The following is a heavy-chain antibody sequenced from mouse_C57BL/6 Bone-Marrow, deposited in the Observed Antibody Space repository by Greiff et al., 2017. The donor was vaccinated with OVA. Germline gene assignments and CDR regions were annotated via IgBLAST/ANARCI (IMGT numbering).Heavy chain of an antibody. V-gene: IGHV1-15*01. Sequence: QVQLQQSGAELVRPGASVTLSCKASGYTFTDYEMHWVKQTPVHGLEWIGAIYPETGGTAYNQKFKGKAILTADKSSSTAYMERRSLTSEDSAVYYCTRGYSNYYAMDYWGQGTSVTVSS. J-gene: IGHJ4*01. CDR2: IYPETGGT. CDR1: GYTFTDYE. CDR3: TRGYSNYYAMDY. D-gene: IGHD2-5*01.